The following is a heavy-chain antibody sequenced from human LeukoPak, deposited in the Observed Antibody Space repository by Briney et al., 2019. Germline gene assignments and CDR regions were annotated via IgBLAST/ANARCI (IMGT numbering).Heavy chain of an antibody. CDR2: FYYSGST. CDR1: GGSISSYY. V-gene: IGHV4-59*01. Sequence: SETLSLTCTVSGGSISSYYWSWIRQPPGKGLEWIGYFYYSGSTNYNPSLKSRVTISVDTSKNQFSLKLSSVTAADTAVYYCARERGYCSGGSCYLGPDYYYYMDVWGKGTTVTVSS. D-gene: IGHD2-15*01. J-gene: IGHJ6*03. CDR3: ARERGYCSGGSCYLGPDYYYYMDV.